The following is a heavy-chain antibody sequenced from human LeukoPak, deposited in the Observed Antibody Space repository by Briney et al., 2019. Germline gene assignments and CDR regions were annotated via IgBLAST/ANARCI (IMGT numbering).Heavy chain of an antibody. CDR3: AAVPYTAGSY. V-gene: IGHV4-59*01. Sequence: SETLSLTCTVSGGSISSYYWSWIRQPPGKGLEWIGYIYYSGSTNYNPSLKSRVTISVDTSKNQFSLKLSSVTAADTAVYYCAAVPYTAGSYWGQGTLVTVSS. J-gene: IGHJ4*02. D-gene: IGHD5-18*01. CDR2: IYYSGST. CDR1: GGSISSYY.